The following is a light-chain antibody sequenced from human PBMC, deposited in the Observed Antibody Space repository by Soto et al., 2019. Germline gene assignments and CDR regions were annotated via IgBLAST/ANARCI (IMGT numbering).Light chain of an antibody. J-gene: IGKJ3*01. V-gene: IGKV1-39*01. CDR3: QQRYSTPISFT. Sequence: DIQMNQSPSSLSASVGDRVTITCRASQSISSYLNWYQQKPGKAPKLLIYAASSLQSGVPSRFSGSGSGTDFTLTISSLQPEDFATYYCQQRYSTPISFTFGPGTKVDIK. CDR2: AAS. CDR1: QSISSY.